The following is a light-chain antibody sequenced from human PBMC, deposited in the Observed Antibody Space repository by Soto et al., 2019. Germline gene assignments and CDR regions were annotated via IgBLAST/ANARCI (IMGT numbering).Light chain of an antibody. CDR1: QSVSSSY. J-gene: IGKJ3*01. CDR2: GAS. V-gene: IGKV3-20*01. Sequence: EIVLTQSPGTLSLSPGERATLSCRASQSVSSSYLAWYQQKPGQAPRILIYGASSRATGIPDRFSGSGSGTDFTLTISRLEPEDFAVYYCQQYGSSPFTFGPGTKVDI. CDR3: QQYGSSPFT.